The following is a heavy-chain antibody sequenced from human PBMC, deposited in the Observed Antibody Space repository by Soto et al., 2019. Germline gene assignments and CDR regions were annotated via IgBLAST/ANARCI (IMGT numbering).Heavy chain of an antibody. J-gene: IGHJ5*02. CDR2: ISYDGSNK. D-gene: IGHD3-9*01. CDR3: ARDGNRGGSDIVTGYYIRRGTSWFYT. V-gene: IGHV3-30-3*01. Sequence: PGWSLRLSCSASGFTFSSYAMHWVRQAPGKRLEWVAVISYDGSNKYYADSVKGRFTISRDNSKNTLYLQMNSLRAEDTAVYYCARDGNRGGSDIVTGYYIRRGTSWFYTCGQGPLGTLSS. CDR1: GFTFSSYA.